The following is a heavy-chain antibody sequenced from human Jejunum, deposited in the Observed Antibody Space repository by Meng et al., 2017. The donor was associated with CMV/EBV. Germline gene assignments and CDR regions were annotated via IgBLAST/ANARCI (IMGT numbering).Heavy chain of an antibody. D-gene: IGHD2-8*01. CDR2: IKQDGSER. CDR3: STVNGHAFDI. V-gene: IGHV3-7*01. CDR1: GFTLSSSW. J-gene: IGHJ3*02. Sequence: CAASGFTLSSSWLTWVRQAPGKGLEWVANIKQDGSERYYVDSVKGRFTISRDNAKNSLYLQMNSLRADDTAVYYCSTVNGHAFDIWGQGTMGTVSS.